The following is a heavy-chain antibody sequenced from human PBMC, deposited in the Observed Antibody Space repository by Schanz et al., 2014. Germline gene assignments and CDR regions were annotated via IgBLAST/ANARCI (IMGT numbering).Heavy chain of an antibody. CDR3: ASLRVEYSSSFGAFDI. CDR2: ISSSSSTI. Sequence: EVQLVDSGGGLVQPGGSLRLSCAASGFTFSSYSMNWVRQAPGKGLEWVSYISSSSSTIYYADSVKGRFTISRDNAKNAMYLQMHSLRDQDTAVSSCASLRVEYSSSFGAFDIWGQGTMVTVSS. CDR1: GFTFSSYS. D-gene: IGHD6-6*01. V-gene: IGHV3-48*02. J-gene: IGHJ3*02.